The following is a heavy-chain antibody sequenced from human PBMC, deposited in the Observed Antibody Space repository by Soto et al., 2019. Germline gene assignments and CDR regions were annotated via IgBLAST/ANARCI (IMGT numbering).Heavy chain of an antibody. Sequence: QVQLVQSGAEVKKPGASVKVSCKASGYTFTSYAMHWVRQAPVQRLEWMGWINAGNGNTKYSQKFQGRVTITRDTSASTAYMELSSLRSEDTAVYYCARDYGDYVGWFDPWGQGTLVTVSS. CDR3: ARDYGDYVGWFDP. J-gene: IGHJ5*02. CDR2: INAGNGNT. V-gene: IGHV1-3*01. CDR1: GYTFTSYA. D-gene: IGHD4-17*01.